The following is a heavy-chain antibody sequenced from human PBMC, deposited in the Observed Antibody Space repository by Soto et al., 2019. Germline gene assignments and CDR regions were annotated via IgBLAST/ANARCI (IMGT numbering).Heavy chain of an antibody. V-gene: IGHV3-21*01. CDR1: GFTFSRHS. J-gene: IGHJ4*02. CDR3: ARDGYSSGFDY. Sequence: EVQLVESGGGLVEPGGSLRLSCAASGFTFSRHSLNRVRQAPGKGLEWVSSISTTSSYIYYADSVKGRFTISRDNAKNSLYLQMDSLRAEDTAVYYCARDGYSSGFDYWGQGTLVTVSS. D-gene: IGHD6-25*01. CDR2: ISTTSSYI.